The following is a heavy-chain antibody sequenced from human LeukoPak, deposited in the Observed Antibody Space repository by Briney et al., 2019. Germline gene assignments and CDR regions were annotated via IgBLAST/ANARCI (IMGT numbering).Heavy chain of an antibody. CDR3: GRESPTVTTRDY. V-gene: IGHV4-61*08. CDR2: DYYTGNT. Sequence: PSETLSLTCTVSGFTVSSTGYYWSWLGQRLGKGLEWIVYDYYTGNTHYNPSLDSRTTITEDTSKNQFFLKLNSVTPADRAVYYCGRESPTVTTRDYWGQGTLVTVSS. CDR1: GFTVSSTGYY. J-gene: IGHJ4*02. D-gene: IGHD4-17*01.